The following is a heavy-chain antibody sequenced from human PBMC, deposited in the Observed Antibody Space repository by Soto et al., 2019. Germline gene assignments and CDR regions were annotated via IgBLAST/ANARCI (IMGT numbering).Heavy chain of an antibody. V-gene: IGHV6-1*01. CDR1: GDSVSSYSAA. CDR3: VRDRYSSSGWFDP. CDR2: TYYRSRFYS. D-gene: IGHD3-10*01. Sequence: SQTLSLTCAISGDSVSSYSAAWNWIRQSPSGGLEWLGRTYYRSRFYSDYAESVKSRIIINPDTSKNQFSLQLKSVTPEDTAVYYCVRDRYSSSGWFDPWGQGTPVTVSS. J-gene: IGHJ5*02.